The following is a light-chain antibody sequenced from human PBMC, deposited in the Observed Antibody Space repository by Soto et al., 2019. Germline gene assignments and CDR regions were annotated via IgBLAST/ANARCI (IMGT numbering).Light chain of an antibody. J-gene: IGKJ5*01. CDR1: QDVSDF. CDR2: GGY. Sequence: DIHLTRSPSILSASVGDRVTITCRANQDVSDFLAWYQHAPGKAPNLLIYGGYTLQSGVPSRFSGSGSGTEFSLTITSLQPEDFATYYCQYLNGAPTITFGQGTRLEIK. CDR3: QYLNGAPTIT. V-gene: IGKV1-9*01.